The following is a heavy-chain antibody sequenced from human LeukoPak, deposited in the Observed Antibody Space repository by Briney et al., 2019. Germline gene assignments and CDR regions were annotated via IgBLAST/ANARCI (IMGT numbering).Heavy chain of an antibody. CDR2: ISSSGSTI. V-gene: IGHV3-48*03. Sequence: GGSLRLSCAASGFIFSSYEMNWVRQAPGKGLEWVSYISSSGSTIYNADSVKGRFTVFRDNAKNSLYLQMNSLRAEDTAVYYCARRERPGYSYGRGTLDIWGQGAMVTVSS. D-gene: IGHD5-18*01. J-gene: IGHJ3*02. CDR3: ARRERPGYSYGRGTLDI. CDR1: GFIFSSYE.